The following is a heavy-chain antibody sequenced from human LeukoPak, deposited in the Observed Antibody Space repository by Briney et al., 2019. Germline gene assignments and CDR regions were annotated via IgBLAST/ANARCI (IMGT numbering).Heavy chain of an antibody. V-gene: IGHV3-7*01. J-gene: IGHJ4*02. CDR1: GFTFSSSW. D-gene: IGHD3-10*01. CDR3: ARGGRPDY. CDR2: IKEDGREK. Sequence: GGSLRLSCSASGFTFSSSWMSWVRQAPGKGLECVANIKEDGREKYYVDSVKGRFTISRDNAKNSLYLQMSSLRAEDTAVYYCARGGRPDYWGQGTLVTVSS.